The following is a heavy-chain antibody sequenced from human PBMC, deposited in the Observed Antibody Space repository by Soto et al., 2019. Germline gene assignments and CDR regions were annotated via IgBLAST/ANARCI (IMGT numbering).Heavy chain of an antibody. CDR1: GFTFSSYA. D-gene: IGHD2-2*01. Sequence: GGSLRLSCAASGFTFSSYAMSWVRQAPGKGLEWVSAISGSGGSTYYADSVKGRFTISRDNSKNTLYLQMNSLRAEDTAVYYCAKGIRESCSSTSCYLPGAQYYYYMDVWGKGTTVTVSS. V-gene: IGHV3-23*01. CDR3: AKGIRESCSSTSCYLPGAQYYYYMDV. J-gene: IGHJ6*03. CDR2: ISGSGGST.